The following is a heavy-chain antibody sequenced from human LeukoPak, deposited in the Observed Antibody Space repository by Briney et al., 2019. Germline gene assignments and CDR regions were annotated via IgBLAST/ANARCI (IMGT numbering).Heavy chain of an antibody. D-gene: IGHD3-22*01. CDR2: ISSSSSTI. CDR1: GFTFSSYS. J-gene: IGHJ3*02. CDR3: AREAEYYYDSRGAFDI. Sequence: GGSLRLSCAASGFTFSSYSMNWVRQAPGKGLEWVSYISSSSSTIYYADSVKGRFTISRDNAKNSLYLQMNSLRAEDTAVYYCAREAEYYYDSRGAFDIWGQGTMVTVSS. V-gene: IGHV3-48*04.